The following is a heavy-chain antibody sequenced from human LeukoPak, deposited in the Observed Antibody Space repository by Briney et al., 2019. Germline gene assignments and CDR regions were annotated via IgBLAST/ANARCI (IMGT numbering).Heavy chain of an antibody. Sequence: PSETLSLTCAVFGGSFSGYYWTWIRQPPGKGLEWIGEINHSGSTNYNPSLKSRVTIFVDTSKNQFSLNLSSVTAADTAVYYCGRRLDLWGQGTMVTVSS. CDR3: GRRLDL. J-gene: IGHJ3*01. CDR2: INHSGST. V-gene: IGHV4-34*01. CDR1: GGSFSGYY.